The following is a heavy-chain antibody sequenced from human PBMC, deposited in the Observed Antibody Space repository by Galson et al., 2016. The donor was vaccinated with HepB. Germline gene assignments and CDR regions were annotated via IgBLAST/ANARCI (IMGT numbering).Heavy chain of an antibody. V-gene: IGHV1-8*01. CDR3: VRGGVSGNFAWREAEH. CDR2: MNPNSGNR. J-gene: IGHJ4*02. D-gene: IGHD1-26*01. CDR1: GYTFTEYD. Sequence: SVKVSCKASGYTFTEYDMNWVRQATGQGLEWMGWMNPNSGNRGYAQKFQGRVTMTRDTSLKTAFMELSSLRSEDTAVYFCVRGGVSGNFAWREAEHWGQGSLVTVSS.